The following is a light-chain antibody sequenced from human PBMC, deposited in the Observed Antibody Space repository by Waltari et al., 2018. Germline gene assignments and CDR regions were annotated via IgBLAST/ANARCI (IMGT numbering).Light chain of an antibody. V-gene: IGLV2-8*01. J-gene: IGLJ3*02. CDR3: SSYGGSNNLV. Sequence: QSALTQPPSASGSPGQSVTISCTGTSRDVGGYNYVSWYQQHPGKAPQVMIYEVSKRPSGVPDRFSGSKSGNTASLTVSGVQAEDEADYYCSSYGGSNNLVFGGGTKLTVL. CDR1: SRDVGGYNY. CDR2: EVS.